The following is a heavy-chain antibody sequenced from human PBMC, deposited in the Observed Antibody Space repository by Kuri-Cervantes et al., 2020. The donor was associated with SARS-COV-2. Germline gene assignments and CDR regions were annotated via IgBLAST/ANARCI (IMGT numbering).Heavy chain of an antibody. Sequence: GESLKISCAASGFTFSSYSMNWVRQAPGKGLEWISSISSSSSYTYYADSVKGRFTISRDNAKNSLYLQMNSLRAEDTAVYYCAREDSYGYGDYWGQGTLVTVSS. CDR2: ISSSSSYT. CDR3: AREDSYGYGDY. D-gene: IGHD5-18*01. CDR1: GFTFSSYS. J-gene: IGHJ4*02. V-gene: IGHV3-21*01.